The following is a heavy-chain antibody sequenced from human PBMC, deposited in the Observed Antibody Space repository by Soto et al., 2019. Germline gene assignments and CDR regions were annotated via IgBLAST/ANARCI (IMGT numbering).Heavy chain of an antibody. V-gene: IGHV4-34*01. D-gene: IGHD6-19*01. J-gene: IGHJ6*02. CDR3: AREDSNGWSGESLDV. CDR1: GDSLRGQS. Sequence: SETLSLTCAVVGDSLRGQSWNWIRQSPGKGLEWIGELDQSGGTNYNPSLKSRAIISDDTSKNQFSLTLTSVTAADTAVYYCAREDSNGWSGESLDVWGQGTTVTVSS. CDR2: LDQSGGT.